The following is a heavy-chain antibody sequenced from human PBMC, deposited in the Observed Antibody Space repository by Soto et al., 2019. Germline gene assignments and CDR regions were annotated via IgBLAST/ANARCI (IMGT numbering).Heavy chain of an antibody. J-gene: IGHJ4*02. D-gene: IGHD3-10*01. Sequence: EVQLLESGGGLVQPGGSLRLSCAASGFTFSSYAMSWVRQAPGKGLEWVSAISGSGGSTYYADSVKGRFTISRDNAKNSLNLQMNSLRTEDTAVYYCARLMIRGTPGVGYWGQGTLVTVSS. CDR1: GFTFSSYA. CDR3: ARLMIRGTPGVGY. V-gene: IGHV3-23*01. CDR2: ISGSGGST.